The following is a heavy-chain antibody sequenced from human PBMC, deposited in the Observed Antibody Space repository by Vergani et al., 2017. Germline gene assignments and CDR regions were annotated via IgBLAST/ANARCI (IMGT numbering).Heavy chain of an antibody. J-gene: IGHJ1*01. CDR3: ATKSCGTPGCQIGYFRE. D-gene: IGHD1-1*01. CDR1: GFTSSYYG. Sequence: QVHLVESGGGVVQPGRSLRLSCVVSGFTSSYYGMHWVRQAPGKGLEWVAVISYDGTQKYYADSVKGRVTISRDNSKSTLYLQMNSLRNEDTAVYYCATKSCGTPGCQIGYFREWGQGPLVTVSS. V-gene: IGHV3-30*03. CDR2: ISYDGTQK.